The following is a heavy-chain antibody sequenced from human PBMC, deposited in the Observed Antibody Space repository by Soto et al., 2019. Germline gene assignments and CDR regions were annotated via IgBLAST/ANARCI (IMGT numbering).Heavy chain of an antibody. CDR2: IKQDGSET. CDR3: ARDGLYCTYANCRGEAYDG. V-gene: IGHV3-7*04. Sequence: EVQLVGSGGGLVQPGGSLRLSCVASGFTFRTYWMTWVRQAPGKGLEWVANIKQDGSETYYVDSVRGRFAISRDNAKDSLYLQMNSLRVEDTAVYYCARDGLYCTYANCRGEAYDGWDQGTMVTVSS. CDR1: GFTFRTYW. D-gene: IGHD2-8*01. J-gene: IGHJ3*01.